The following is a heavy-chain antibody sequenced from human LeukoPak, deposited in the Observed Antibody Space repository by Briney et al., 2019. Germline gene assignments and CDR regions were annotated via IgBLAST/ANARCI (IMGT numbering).Heavy chain of an antibody. CDR3: ARRYYDSSGYYYYYYGMDV. CDR1: GYTFTSYA. Sequence: ASVKVSCKASGYTFTSYAMHWVRQAPGQRLEWIGWINAGNGNTKYSQKFQGRATITRDTSASTAYMELSSLRSEDTAVYYCARRYYDSSGYYYYYYGMDVWGQGTTVTVSS. J-gene: IGHJ6*02. CDR2: INAGNGNT. D-gene: IGHD3-22*01. V-gene: IGHV1-3*01.